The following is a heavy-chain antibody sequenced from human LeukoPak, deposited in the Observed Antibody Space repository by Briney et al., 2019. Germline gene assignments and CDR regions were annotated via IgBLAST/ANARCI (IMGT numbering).Heavy chain of an antibody. CDR3: ARDERVVVTAIGFYFDY. CDR2: ISAYNGNT. J-gene: IGHJ4*02. V-gene: IGHV1-18*04. Sequence: ASVKVSCKASGYTFTGYYIHWVRQAPGQGLEWMGWISAYNGNTNYAQKLQGRVTMTTDTSTSTAYMELRSLRSDDTAVYYCARDERVVVTAIGFYFDYWGQGTLVTVSS. D-gene: IGHD2-21*02. CDR1: GYTFTGYY.